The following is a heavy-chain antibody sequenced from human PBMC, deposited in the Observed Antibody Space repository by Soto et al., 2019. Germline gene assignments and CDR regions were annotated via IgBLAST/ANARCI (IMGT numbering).Heavy chain of an antibody. CDR2: IGPTGGPT. CDR1: GFTFSSYA. V-gene: IGHV3-23*01. D-gene: IGHD2-21*02. CDR3: SWRGVTSTS. J-gene: IGHJ5*02. Sequence: SLRLSCAASGFTFSSYALSWVRQAPGKGLEWVSAIGPTGGPTYYADSVKGRFTISRDNSKKTLYLQMNSLRVDDAAVYYCSWRGVTSTSWGRGSLVTVSS.